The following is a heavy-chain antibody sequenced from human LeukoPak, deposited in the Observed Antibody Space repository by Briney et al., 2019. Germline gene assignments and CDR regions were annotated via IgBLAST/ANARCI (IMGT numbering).Heavy chain of an antibody. V-gene: IGHV4-61*03. CDR1: GGSISSGGHS. CDR2: IYYLGST. CDR3: ARDRPGSYWYFDL. D-gene: IGHD3-10*01. Sequence: PSQTLSLTCTVSGGSISSGGHSWSWIRQPPGKGLEWVGHIYYLGSTNYNPSLKSRVTISIDTSKNYFSLKLNSVIAADTAVYYCARDRPGSYWYFDLWGRGTLVTVSS. J-gene: IGHJ2*01.